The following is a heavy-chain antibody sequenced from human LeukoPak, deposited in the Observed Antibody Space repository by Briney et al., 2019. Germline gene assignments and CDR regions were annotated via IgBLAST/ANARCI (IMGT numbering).Heavy chain of an antibody. D-gene: IGHD3-22*01. J-gene: IGHJ4*02. Sequence: SETLSLTCGVSNGSINSFYWSWVRQPPGKGLEWIGEIHHSGRTNYNPSLKSRVSLSIDVSKSQYSLKLISVTAADTAVYYCARSEGYYYDSSGYYWDSYYFDYWGQGTLVTVSS. V-gene: IGHV4-4*02. CDR1: NGSINSFYW. CDR3: ARSEGYYYDSSGYYWDSYYFDY. CDR2: IHHSGRT.